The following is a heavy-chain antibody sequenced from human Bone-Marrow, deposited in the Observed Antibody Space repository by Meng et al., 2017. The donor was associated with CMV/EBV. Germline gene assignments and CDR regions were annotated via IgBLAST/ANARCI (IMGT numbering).Heavy chain of an antibody. J-gene: IGHJ5*02. CDR1: GYTFTSYG. V-gene: IGHV1-18*01. CDR3: ARGLVLCTSCYFLPAFDP. Sequence: GESLKISCKASGYTFTSYGISWVRQAPGQGLEWMGWISAYNGNTNYAQKLQGRVTITRNTSISTAYMELSSLRSEDTAVYYCARGLVLCTSCYFLPAFDPWGQGTLVTVSS. D-gene: IGHD2-2*01. CDR2: ISAYNGNT.